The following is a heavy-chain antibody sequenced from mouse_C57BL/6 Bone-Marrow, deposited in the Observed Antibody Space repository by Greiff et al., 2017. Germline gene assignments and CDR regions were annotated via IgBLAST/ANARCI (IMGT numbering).Heavy chain of an antibody. Sequence: QVQLQQSGAELVRPGASVTLSCKASGYTFTDYEMHWVKQTPVHGLEWIGAIDPETGGTAYNQKFKGKAILTADKSSSTAYMELRSLTSEDSAVYYCTRGRDLPGAIDYWGQGTSVTVST. V-gene: IGHV1-15*01. CDR2: IDPETGGT. J-gene: IGHJ4*01. CDR3: TRGRDLPGAIDY. CDR1: GYTFTDYE.